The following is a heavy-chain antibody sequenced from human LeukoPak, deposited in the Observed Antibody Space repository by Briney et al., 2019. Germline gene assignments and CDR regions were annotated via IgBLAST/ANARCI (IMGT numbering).Heavy chain of an antibody. CDR2: INSDGSST. CDR3: PREEGSDYGDYFYGMDV. V-gene: IGHV3-74*01. D-gene: IGHD4-17*01. J-gene: IGHJ6*02. Sequence: GGSLRLSCAASGFTFSSYWMHWVRQAPGKGLVWVSRINSDGSSTSYADSVKGRFTISRDNAKNTPYLQMNSLRAEDTAVYYCPREEGSDYGDYFYGMDVWGQGTTVTVSS. CDR1: GFTFSSYW.